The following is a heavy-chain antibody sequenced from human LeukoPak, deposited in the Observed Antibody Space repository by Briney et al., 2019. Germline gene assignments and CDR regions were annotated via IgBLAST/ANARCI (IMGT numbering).Heavy chain of an antibody. D-gene: IGHD3-22*01. CDR3: ARHLDGYYDSSGCYDGP. V-gene: IGHV4-61*08. Sequence: SETLSLTCTVSGGSVSSADYYWSWIRHPPGKALEWIGYIYHTGSNNYKYSLKSRVTISVDTSKNQFSLKLSSVTAADTAVYYCARHLDGYYDSSGCYDGPWGQGTLVTVSS. CDR1: GGSVSSADYY. J-gene: IGHJ5*02. CDR2: IYHTGSN.